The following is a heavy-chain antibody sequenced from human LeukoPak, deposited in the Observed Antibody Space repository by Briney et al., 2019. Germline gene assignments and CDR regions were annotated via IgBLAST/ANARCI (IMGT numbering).Heavy chain of an antibody. CDR1: GFTFSSYE. D-gene: IGHD5-18*01. CDR3: ARRVDTAFFDY. CDR2: ISSSGSTI. V-gene: IGHV3-48*03. Sequence: GESLKISCAASGFTFSSYEMYWVRQAPGEGLEWVSYISSSGSTIYYADSVKGRFTISRDNAKNSLYLQMNSLRAEDTAVYYCARRVDTAFFDYWGQGTLVTVSS. J-gene: IGHJ4*02.